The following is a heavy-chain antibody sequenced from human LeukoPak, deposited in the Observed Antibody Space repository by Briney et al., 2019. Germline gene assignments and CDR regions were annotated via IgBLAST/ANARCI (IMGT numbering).Heavy chain of an antibody. CDR1: GFTFSDYY. CDR3: AKDPPRGYYDSSGYELDY. CDR2: ISGSGGST. Sequence: PGGSLRLPCAASGFTFSDYYMSWIRQAPGKGLEWVSAISGSGGSTYYADSVKGRFTISRDNSKNTLYLQMNSLRAEDTAVYYCAKDPPRGYYDSSGYELDYWGQGTLVTVSS. D-gene: IGHD3-22*01. V-gene: IGHV3-23*01. J-gene: IGHJ4*02.